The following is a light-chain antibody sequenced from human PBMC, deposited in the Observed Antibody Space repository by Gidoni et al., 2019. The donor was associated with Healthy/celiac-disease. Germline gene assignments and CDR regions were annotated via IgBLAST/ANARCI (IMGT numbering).Light chain of an antibody. Sequence: DIVMTQSPDSLAVSLGERATINCKSSQRVLYSANNKNYLAWYQQKPGQPPKLLISWAATRESGVPDRCSGSGSGTDFTLTISSLQAEDVAVYYCQQYYSTPWTFGQXTKVEIK. V-gene: IGKV4-1*01. CDR2: WAA. CDR1: QRVLYSANNKNY. J-gene: IGKJ1*01. CDR3: QQYYSTPWT.